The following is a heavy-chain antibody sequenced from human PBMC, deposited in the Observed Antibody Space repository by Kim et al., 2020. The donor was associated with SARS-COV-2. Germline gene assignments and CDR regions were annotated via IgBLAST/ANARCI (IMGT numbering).Heavy chain of an antibody. Sequence: SETLSLTCTVSGGSISSGSYYWSWIRQPAGKGLEWIGRIYTSGSTNYNPSLKSRVTISVDTSKNQFSLKLSSVTAADTAVYYCARAPYCGGDCYWTPAPFDIWGQGTMVTVSS. CDR2: IYTSGST. CDR3: ARAPYCGGDCYWTPAPFDI. CDR1: GGSISSGSYY. V-gene: IGHV4-61*02. D-gene: IGHD2-21*02. J-gene: IGHJ3*02.